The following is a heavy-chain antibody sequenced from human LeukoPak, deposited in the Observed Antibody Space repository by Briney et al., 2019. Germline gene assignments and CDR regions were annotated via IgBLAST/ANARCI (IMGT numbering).Heavy chain of an antibody. CDR1: GFTFSDYH. D-gene: IGHD6-19*01. CDR3: ASYLYSSGWENWFDP. Sequence: PGGSLRLSCAASGFTFSDYHMSWIRQAPGKGMEWVSYISSSGSTIYYADSVKGRFTISRDNAKNSLYLQMNSLRAEDTAVYYCASYLYSSGWENWFDPWGQGTLVTVSS. J-gene: IGHJ5*02. CDR2: ISSSGSTI. V-gene: IGHV3-11*01.